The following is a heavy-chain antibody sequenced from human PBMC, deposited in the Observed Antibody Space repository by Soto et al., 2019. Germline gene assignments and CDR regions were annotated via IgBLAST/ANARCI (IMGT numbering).Heavy chain of an antibody. CDR2: ISYDGSNK. J-gene: IGHJ4*02. Sequence: GGSLRLSCAASGFTFNNYAMHWVRQAPGKGLEWVAVISYDGSNKYYADSVKGRFTISRDNSKNTLYLQMNSLRAEDTAVYYCARGDVDLDYWGQGTLVTVSS. CDR3: ARGDVDLDY. D-gene: IGHD5-12*01. V-gene: IGHV3-30-3*01. CDR1: GFTFNNYA.